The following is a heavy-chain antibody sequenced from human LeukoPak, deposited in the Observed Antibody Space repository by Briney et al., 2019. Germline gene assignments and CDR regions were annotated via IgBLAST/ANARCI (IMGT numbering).Heavy chain of an antibody. D-gene: IGHD5-24*01. Sequence: SETLSRTCTVSGGTASSGCYFWSWIRQTPGKGLEWIAYIYNIKSTNYSPSLKSRATASVDTSKNQFSLRLSSVTAADTAVYYCARKARDVHKFHSWG. CDR3: ARKARDVHKFHS. CDR2: IYNIKST. V-gene: IGHV4-61*01. J-gene: IGHJ5*01. CDR1: GGTASSGCYF.